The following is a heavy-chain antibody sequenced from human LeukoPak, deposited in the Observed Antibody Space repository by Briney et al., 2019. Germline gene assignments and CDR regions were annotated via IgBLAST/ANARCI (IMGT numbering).Heavy chain of an antibody. D-gene: IGHD4-17*01. CDR3: AKDITATTVSWFDP. CDR1: GFTFSSYA. CDR2: ISGSGGST. Sequence: QTGGSLRLSCAASGFTFSSYAMSWVRQAPGKGLEWVSAISGSGGSTYYADSVKGRFTISRDNSKNTLYLQMNSLRAEDTAVYYCAKDITATTVSWFDPWGQGTLVTVSS. J-gene: IGHJ5*02. V-gene: IGHV3-23*01.